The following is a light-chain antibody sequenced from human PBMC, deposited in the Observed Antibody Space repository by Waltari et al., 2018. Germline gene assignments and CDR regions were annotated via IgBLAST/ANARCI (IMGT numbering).Light chain of an antibody. CDR3: HSREPTSNRVL. V-gene: IGLV3-19*01. CDR1: SLSSHY. CDR2: TKN. Sequence: SSELTKDPAASVALGQTVRFTCPGDSLSSHYPSWYQQKPGQAPILLIYTKNTRPSGIPDRFSGSTSGDSASLTISGAQAEDEAVYYCHSREPTSNRVLFGRGTKLTVL. J-gene: IGLJ2*01.